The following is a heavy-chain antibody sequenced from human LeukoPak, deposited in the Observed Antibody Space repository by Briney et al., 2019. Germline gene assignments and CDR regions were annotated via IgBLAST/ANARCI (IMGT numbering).Heavy chain of an antibody. D-gene: IGHD3-22*01. V-gene: IGHV5-10-1*01. CDR1: GYSFTSYW. CDR2: IDPSDSYT. J-gene: IGHJ6*02. Sequence: GESLKISCKGSGYSFTSYWISWVRQTPGKGLEWMGRIDPSDSYTNYSPSFQGHVTISADKSISTAYLQWSSLKASDTAMYYCARIDNYYYGMDVWGQGTTVTVSS. CDR3: ARIDNYYYGMDV.